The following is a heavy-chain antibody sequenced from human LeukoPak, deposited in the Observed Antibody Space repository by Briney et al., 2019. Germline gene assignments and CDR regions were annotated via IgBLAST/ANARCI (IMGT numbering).Heavy chain of an antibody. J-gene: IGHJ4*02. V-gene: IGHV4-4*07. Sequence: PSETLSLTFTVSGGSISSYYWSWIRQPAGKGLEWIGRIYTSGSTNYNPSLKSRVTMSVDTSKNQFSLKLSSVTAADTAVYYCARVGYCSGGSCFDYWGQGTLVTVSS. D-gene: IGHD2-15*01. CDR1: GGSISSYY. CDR3: ARVGYCSGGSCFDY. CDR2: IYTSGST.